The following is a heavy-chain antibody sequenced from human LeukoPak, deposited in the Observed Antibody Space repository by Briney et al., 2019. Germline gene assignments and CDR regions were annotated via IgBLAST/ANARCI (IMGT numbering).Heavy chain of an antibody. V-gene: IGHV4-59*08. J-gene: IGHJ6*02. D-gene: IGHD3-3*01. CDR2: IYYSGST. CDR3: ARQVPNFGAHTIYYYGMDV. Sequence: SETLSLTCTVYGGSISIYYWSWIRQPPGKGLEWIGYIYYSGSTNYNPSLKSRVTISVDTTKNQFSLKLSSVTAADTAVYYCARQVPNFGAHTIYYYGMDVWGQGTTVTVSS. CDR1: GGSISIYY.